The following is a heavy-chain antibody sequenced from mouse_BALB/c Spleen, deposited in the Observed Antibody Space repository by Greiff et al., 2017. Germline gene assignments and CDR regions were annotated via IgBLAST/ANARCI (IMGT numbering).Heavy chain of an antibody. Sequence: VQLQQSGAELMKPGASVKISCKATGYTFSSYWIEWVKQRPGHGLEWIGEILPGSGSTNYNEKFKGKATFTADTSSNTAYMQLSSLTSEDSAVYYCARKGLGQAMDYWGQGTSVTVSS. J-gene: IGHJ4*01. D-gene: IGHD4-1*01. V-gene: IGHV1-9*01. CDR1: GYTFSSYW. CDR2: ILPGSGST. CDR3: ARKGLGQAMDY.